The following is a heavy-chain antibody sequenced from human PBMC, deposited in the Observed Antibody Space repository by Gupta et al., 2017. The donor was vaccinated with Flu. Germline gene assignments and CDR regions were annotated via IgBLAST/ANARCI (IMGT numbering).Heavy chain of an antibody. CDR1: GYTFTDYA. CDR2: INPGSSKT. CDR3: ARGLSCGTNWFDG. V-gene: IGHV1-3*01. Sequence: QVQLVQSGAEVKKPGASVKVSCKASGYTFTDYAIHWVRQAPGQRPEWMGWINPGSSKTKDSRQFQGSVTLTSDTSATTAYLELSSLRAEDTAVYYCARGLSCGTNWFDGGGQGTLVTVSS. J-gene: IGHJ5*02. D-gene: IGHD2-21*01.